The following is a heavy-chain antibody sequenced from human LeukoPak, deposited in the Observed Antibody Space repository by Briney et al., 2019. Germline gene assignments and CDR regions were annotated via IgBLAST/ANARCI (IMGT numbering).Heavy chain of an antibody. D-gene: IGHD3-10*01. CDR2: ISYDGSNK. J-gene: IGHJ6*03. CDR1: GFTFSTYG. Sequence: GGSLRLSCAASGFTFSTYGMHWVRQAPGKGLEWVAVISYDGSNKYYADSVKGRFTISRDNSKNTLYLQMNSLRAEDTAVYYCARTCINGVTYYYYMDVWGKGTTVTVSS. CDR3: ARTCINGVTYYYYMDV. V-gene: IGHV3-30*03.